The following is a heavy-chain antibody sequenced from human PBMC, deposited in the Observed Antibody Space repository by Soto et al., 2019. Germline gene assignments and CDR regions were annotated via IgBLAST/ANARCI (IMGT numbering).Heavy chain of an antibody. CDR1: GGSISSGGYY. CDR2: IYYSGST. V-gene: IGHV4-31*03. CDR3: ARVGHNYYDSSGYTYYFDY. Sequence: PSETLSLTCTVSGGSISSGGYYWSWIRQHPGKGLEWIGYIYYSGSTYYNPSLKSRVTISVDTSKNQFSLKLSSVTAADTAVYYCARVGHNYYDSSGYTYYFDYWGQGTLVTVSS. D-gene: IGHD3-22*01. J-gene: IGHJ4*02.